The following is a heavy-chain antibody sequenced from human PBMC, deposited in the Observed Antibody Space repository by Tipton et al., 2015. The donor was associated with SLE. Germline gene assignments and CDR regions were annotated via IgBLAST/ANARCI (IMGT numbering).Heavy chain of an antibody. Sequence: TLSLTCTVSGGSISSSSYYWGWIRQAPGKGLEYIGYVHYSGNTNYNPSLRSRVTISADTSRNQLSLRLTSVTAADTAVYYCARQPRGINWFDPWGQGTLVTVSS. J-gene: IGHJ5*02. V-gene: IGHV4-61*05. CDR1: GGSISSSSYY. CDR3: ARQPRGINWFDP. CDR2: VHYSGNT.